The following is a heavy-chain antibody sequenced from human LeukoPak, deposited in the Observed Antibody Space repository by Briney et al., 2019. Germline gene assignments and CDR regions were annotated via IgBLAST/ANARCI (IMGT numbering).Heavy chain of an antibody. CDR3: AREPKNSNYYYYGMDV. CDR1: GFTFSSYT. Sequence: PGGSLRLSCAASGFTFSSYTMSWVRQAPGKGLEWVSYISSSGSPVYYGDSVEGRFTISRDNAENSLYLQMNSLRVEDTAVYYCAREPKNSNYYYYGMDVWGQGTTVTVSS. D-gene: IGHD4-11*01. V-gene: IGHV3-48*04. CDR2: ISSSGSPV. J-gene: IGHJ6*02.